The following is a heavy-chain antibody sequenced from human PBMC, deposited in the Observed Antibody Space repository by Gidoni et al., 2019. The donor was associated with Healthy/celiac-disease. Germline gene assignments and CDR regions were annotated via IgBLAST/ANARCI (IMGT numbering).Heavy chain of an antibody. D-gene: IGHD4-17*01. J-gene: IGHJ6*02. CDR3: ARFLTVTQHYERRGGGLIWDYYGMDV. CDR2: IYPGDSDT. CDR1: GCSFTSYW. Sequence: EVQLVPSGAEVKKPGESLKISCKGSGCSFTSYWIGWVRQMPGKGLEWMGIIYPGDSDTRYSPSFQGQVTISADKSISTAYLQWSSLKASDTAMYYCARFLTVTQHYERRGGGLIWDYYGMDVWGQGTTVTVSS. V-gene: IGHV5-51*01.